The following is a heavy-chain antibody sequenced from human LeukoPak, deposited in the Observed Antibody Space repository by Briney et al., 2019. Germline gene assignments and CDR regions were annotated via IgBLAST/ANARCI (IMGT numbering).Heavy chain of an antibody. V-gene: IGHV3-73*01. D-gene: IGHD2-15*01. J-gene: IGHJ5*02. CDR1: GFSFSGSS. CDR3: TRDRGTYNWFDP. CDR2: IDKNDNLYAT. Sequence: GGSLRLSCAASGFSFSGSSVHWVRQSSGRGLEWVGLIDKNDNLYATAYAESVRGRFTISRDDSKDTAFLHMDSLKTEDTALYYCTRDRGTYNWFDPWGQGTLVTVSS.